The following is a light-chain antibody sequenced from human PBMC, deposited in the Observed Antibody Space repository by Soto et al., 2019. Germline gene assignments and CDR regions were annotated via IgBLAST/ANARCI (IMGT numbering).Light chain of an antibody. J-gene: IGKJ2*01. CDR1: QSLLHSNGYNY. CDR3: MQAIQTLS. CDR2: YGC. V-gene: IGKV2-28*01. Sequence: DIVMTQSPLSLPVTPGEPASISCRSSQSLLHSNGYNYWDWYLQKPGQSPQLLIHYGCNRATGVPNRFSGGASGTDFTLKISRVEAEDVGFYYCMQAIQTLSFGQGTKLEIK.